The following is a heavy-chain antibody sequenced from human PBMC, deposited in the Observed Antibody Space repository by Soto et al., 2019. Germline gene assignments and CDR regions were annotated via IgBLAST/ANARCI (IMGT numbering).Heavy chain of an antibody. J-gene: IGHJ4*02. V-gene: IGHV1-3*01. Sequence: ASVKVSCKASGYTFTSYAMHWVRQAPGQRLEWMGWINAGNGNTKYSQKFQGRVTITRDTSASTAYMELSSLRSEDTAVYYCARSFVVVTATDYWGQGTEVTVSS. CDR1: GYTFTSYA. D-gene: IGHD2-21*02. CDR3: ARSFVVVTATDY. CDR2: INAGNGNT.